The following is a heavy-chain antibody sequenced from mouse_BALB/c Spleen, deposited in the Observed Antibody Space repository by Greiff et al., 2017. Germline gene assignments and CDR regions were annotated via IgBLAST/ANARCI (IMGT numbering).Heavy chain of an antibody. Sequence: EVMLVESGGGLVKPGGSLKLSCAASGFTFSSYAMSWVRQTPEKRLEWVASISSGGSTYYPDSVKGRFTISRDNARNILYLQMSSLRSEDTAMYYCARGGSYDYDGYAMDYWGQGTSVTVSS. CDR2: ISSGGST. CDR1: GFTFSSYA. J-gene: IGHJ4*01. CDR3: ARGGSYDYDGYAMDY. V-gene: IGHV5-6-5*01. D-gene: IGHD2-4*01.